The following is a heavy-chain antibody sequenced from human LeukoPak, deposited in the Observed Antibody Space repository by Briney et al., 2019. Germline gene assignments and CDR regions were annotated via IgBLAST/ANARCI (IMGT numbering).Heavy chain of an antibody. CDR1: GYTFTSYG. V-gene: IGHV1-46*01. Sequence: GASVKVSCKASGYTFTSYGISWVRQAPGQGLEWMGIINLSGGGTTYAQNFQGRVTMTRDMSTNTVYMELSSLRSTDTAVYYCAREGYCGGGTCHSGAHFQHWGQGTLVTVSS. CDR3: AREGYCGGGTCHSGAHFQH. CDR2: INLSGGGT. J-gene: IGHJ1*01. D-gene: IGHD2-15*01.